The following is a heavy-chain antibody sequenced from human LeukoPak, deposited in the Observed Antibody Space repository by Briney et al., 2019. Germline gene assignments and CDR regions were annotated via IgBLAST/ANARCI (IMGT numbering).Heavy chain of an antibody. CDR2: INHSGST. J-gene: IGHJ4*02. CDR3: ARDPDYYYDSSGSSY. CDR1: GGSFSGYY. Sequence: SETLSLTCAVYGGSFSGYYWSWIRQPPGKGLEWIGEINHSGSTNYNPSLKSRVTISVDTSKNQFPLKLSSVTAADTAVYYCARDPDYYYDSSGSSYWGQGTLVTVSS. V-gene: IGHV4-34*01. D-gene: IGHD3-22*01.